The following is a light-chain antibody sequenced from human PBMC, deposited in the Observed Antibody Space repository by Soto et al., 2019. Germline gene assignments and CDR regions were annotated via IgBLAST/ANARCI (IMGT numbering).Light chain of an antibody. Sequence: QSVLTQPASVSGSPGQSITISCTGTSSDVGSYDVVSWYQQHPGKAPKLMIYEGSKRPSGVSNRFSGSKSGNTASLTISGLQAEDEADYYCCSYAGDRTYVFGTGTELTVL. CDR2: EGS. CDR1: SSDVGSYDV. V-gene: IGLV2-23*01. J-gene: IGLJ1*01. CDR3: CSYAGDRTYV.